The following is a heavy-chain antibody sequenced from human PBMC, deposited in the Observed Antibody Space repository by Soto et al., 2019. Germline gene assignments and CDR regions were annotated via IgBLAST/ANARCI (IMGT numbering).Heavy chain of an antibody. D-gene: IGHD3-16*01. CDR3: VRDMGGDPDC. V-gene: IGHV3-74*01. Sequence: EVQLVESGGGLVQPGGSLRLSCAASGFTFSSHWMHWVRQAPGKGLVWVSRINPDGSSTNYADSVKGRFTISRDNAKNTVYLQMNSLGAEDTAVYYCVRDMGGDPDCWGQGTLDTVSS. CDR1: GFTFSSHW. J-gene: IGHJ4*02. CDR2: INPDGSST.